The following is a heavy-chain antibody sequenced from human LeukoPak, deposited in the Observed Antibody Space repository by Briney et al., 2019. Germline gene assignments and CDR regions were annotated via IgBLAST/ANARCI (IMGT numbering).Heavy chain of an antibody. V-gene: IGHV4-59*01. CDR1: GGSISSYY. CDR3: ARDAPGYYNVPIDY. D-gene: IGHD3-9*01. J-gene: IGHJ4*02. CDR2: IYYSGST. Sequence: SETLSLTCTVSGGSISSYYWSWIRQPPGKGLEWIGYIYYSGSTNYNPSLKSRVTISVDTSKNQFSLKLSSVTAADTAVYYCARDAPGYYNVPIDYWGQGTLVTVSS.